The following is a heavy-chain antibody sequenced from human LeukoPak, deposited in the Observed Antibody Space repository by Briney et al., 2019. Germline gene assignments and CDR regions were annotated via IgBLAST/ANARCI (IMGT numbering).Heavy chain of an antibody. V-gene: IGHV1-18*01. J-gene: IGHJ4*02. CDR3: ARSPGYPSSRSLHYFDY. CDR2: ISAYNGNT. CDR1: GYTFTSYG. Sequence: ASVKVSCKASGYTFTSYGISWVRQAPGQGLEWMGWISAYNGNTNYAQKLQGRVTMTTDTSTSTAYMELRSLRSDDTAVYYCARSPGYPSSRSLHYFDYWGQGTLVTVSS. D-gene: IGHD3-9*01.